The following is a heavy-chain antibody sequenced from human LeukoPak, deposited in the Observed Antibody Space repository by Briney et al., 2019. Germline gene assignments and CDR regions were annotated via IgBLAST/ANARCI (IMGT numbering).Heavy chain of an antibody. J-gene: IGHJ4*02. CDR1: GFTFSSYS. CDR2: ISSSSSYI. CDR3: ARGRCSTSCFPNY. D-gene: IGHD2-2*01. V-gene: IGHV3-21*01. Sequence: GGSPRLSCAASGFTFSSYSMNWVRQAPGKGLEWVSSISSSSSYIYYADSVKGRFTISRDNAKNSLYLQMNSLRAEDTAVYYCARGRCSTSCFPNYWGQGTLVTVSS.